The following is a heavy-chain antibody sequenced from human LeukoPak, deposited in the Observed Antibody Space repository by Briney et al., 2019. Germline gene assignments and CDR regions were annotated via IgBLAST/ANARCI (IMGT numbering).Heavy chain of an antibody. V-gene: IGHV5-51*01. CDR3: ARRGYEVRGVIPYYFDY. CDR1: GYSFTSYW. D-gene: IGHD3-10*01. CDR2: IYPGDSDT. Sequence: GESLKISCKGSGYSFTSYWIGWVRQMPGKGLEWMGIIYPGDSDTRYSPSFQGQVTISADKSISTAYLQWSSLKASDTAMYYCARRGYEVRGVIPYYFDYWGQGTLVTVSS. J-gene: IGHJ4*02.